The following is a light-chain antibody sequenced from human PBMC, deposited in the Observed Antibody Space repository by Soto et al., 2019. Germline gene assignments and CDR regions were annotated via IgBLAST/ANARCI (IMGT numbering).Light chain of an antibody. J-gene: IGLJ1*01. CDR1: SDNIGSYNL. CDR3: CSFAGTGTQYV. V-gene: IGLV2-23*01. Sequence: QSVPTQPASVSGSLGQSITISCIGTSDNIGSYNLVSWYQHKPGKAPKIIIFEGSKRPSGVSNRFSSSRSGNTASLTISGLQAEDEADYYCCSFAGTGTQYVFGTGTKLTVL. CDR2: EGS.